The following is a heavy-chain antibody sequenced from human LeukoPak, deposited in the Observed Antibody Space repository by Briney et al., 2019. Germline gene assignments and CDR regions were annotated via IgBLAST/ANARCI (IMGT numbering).Heavy chain of an antibody. CDR2: IYGGGDT. J-gene: IGHJ1*01. CDR1: GFTVSGHY. V-gene: IGHV3-66*01. Sequence: PGGSLRLSCVASGFTVSGHYMSWVRHAPGKGLEWVSVIYGGGDTHYADSVKARFTISRDNSKNTLYLQMNSLRVEDTAVYYCNRYCTHGSCYPPDFQHWGQGTLVTVSS. CDR3: NRYCTHGSCYPPDFQH. D-gene: IGHD2-15*01.